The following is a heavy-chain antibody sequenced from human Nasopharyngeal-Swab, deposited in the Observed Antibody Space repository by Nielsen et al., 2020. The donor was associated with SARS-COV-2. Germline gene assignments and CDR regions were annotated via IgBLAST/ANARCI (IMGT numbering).Heavy chain of an antibody. CDR2: IYYSGST. CDR3: ARVGTYYYDSSGHLNYYYYYYMDV. D-gene: IGHD3-22*01. J-gene: IGHJ6*03. Sequence: RQAPGKGLEWIGYIYYSGSTNYNPSLKSRVTISVDTSKNQFSLKLSSVTAADTAVYYCARVGTYYYDSSGHLNYYYYYYMDVWGKGTTVTVSS. V-gene: IGHV4-59*01.